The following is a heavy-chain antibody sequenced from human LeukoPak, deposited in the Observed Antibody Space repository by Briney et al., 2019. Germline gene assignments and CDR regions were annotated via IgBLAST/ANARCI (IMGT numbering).Heavy chain of an antibody. CDR3: AREVVLMVSTSTAFDI. V-gene: IGHV4-59*01. Sequence: SETLSLTCTVSGGSISSYYWSWIRQPPGKGLEWIGYIYYSGSTNYNPSLKSRVTISVDTSKNQFSLKLSSVTAADTAVYYCAREVVLMVSTSTAFDIWGQGTMVTVSS. J-gene: IGHJ3*02. CDR2: IYYSGST. CDR1: GGSISSYY. D-gene: IGHD2-8*01.